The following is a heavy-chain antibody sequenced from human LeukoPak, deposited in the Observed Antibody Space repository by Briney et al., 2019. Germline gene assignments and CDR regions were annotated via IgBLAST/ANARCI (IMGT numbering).Heavy chain of an antibody. V-gene: IGHV3-21*05. D-gene: IGHD2-2*01. CDR2: INSGGDDI. CDR3: ARDTIQPGLIDD. J-gene: IGHJ4*02. CDR1: GFTFSLYA. Sequence: GGTLRLSCAASGFTFSLYAMNWVRQAPGKGLEWVSYINSGGDDIHYAASVKGRFTISRDDARNTLYLQLSSLRAEDTAVYYCARDTIQPGLIDDWGQGTLVTVSS.